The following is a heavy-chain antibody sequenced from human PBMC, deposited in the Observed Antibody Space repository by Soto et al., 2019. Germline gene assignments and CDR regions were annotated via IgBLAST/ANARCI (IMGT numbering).Heavy chain of an antibody. D-gene: IGHD5-12*01. CDR1: EYTYTGFY. J-gene: IGHJ1*01. V-gene: IGHV1-2*02. CDR2: INPNSGAT. Sequence: ASVKVSCKASEYTYTGFYIHWVRQAPGKGLEWMGWINPNSGATNYALKFQGRVTMTWDTSIITAYMELSGLTSDDTAIYYCARLYSGWGQGTLVTVSS. CDR3: ARLYSG.